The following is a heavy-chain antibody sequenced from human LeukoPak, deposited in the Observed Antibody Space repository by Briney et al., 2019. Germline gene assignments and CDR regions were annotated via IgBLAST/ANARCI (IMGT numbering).Heavy chain of an antibody. Sequence: GASVKVSCKASGYTFTGCYMHWVRQAPGQGLELMGWINPNSGGTNYAQKFQGRVTMTRDTSISTAYMELSRLRSDDTAVYYCARELVVVPAATRDFWGQGTLVTVSS. CDR1: GYTFTGCY. J-gene: IGHJ4*02. V-gene: IGHV1-2*02. CDR2: INPNSGGT. CDR3: ARELVVVPAATRDF. D-gene: IGHD2-2*01.